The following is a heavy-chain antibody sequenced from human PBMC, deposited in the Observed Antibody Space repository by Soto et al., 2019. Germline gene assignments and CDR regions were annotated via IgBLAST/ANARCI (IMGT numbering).Heavy chain of an antibody. CDR3: ALGYSYGYPEATTFDY. CDR2: ISAYNGNT. Sequence: QVQLVQSGAEVKKPGASVKVSCKASGYTFTSYGISWVRQAPGQGLEWMGRISAYNGNTNYAQKLQGRVTMTTDTSTSTAYMELRSLRSDDTAVYYCALGYSYGYPEATTFDYWGQGTLVTVSS. J-gene: IGHJ4*02. V-gene: IGHV1-18*01. D-gene: IGHD5-18*01. CDR1: GYTFTSYG.